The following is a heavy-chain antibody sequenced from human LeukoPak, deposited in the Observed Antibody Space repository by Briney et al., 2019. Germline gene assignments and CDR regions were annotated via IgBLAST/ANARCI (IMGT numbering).Heavy chain of an antibody. CDR1: GFSFGLYG. D-gene: IGHD3-3*01. CDR2: SSSTGSAI. Sequence: GGSLRLSCVASGFSFGLYGMTWVRQAPGKGLEWIAYSSSTGSAIYYADSVKGRFTISRDNANNSLYLQMDSLRDGDTAVYYCARDGDYFSLHFDYWGQGALVSVSS. J-gene: IGHJ4*02. CDR3: ARDGDYFSLHFDY. V-gene: IGHV3-48*02.